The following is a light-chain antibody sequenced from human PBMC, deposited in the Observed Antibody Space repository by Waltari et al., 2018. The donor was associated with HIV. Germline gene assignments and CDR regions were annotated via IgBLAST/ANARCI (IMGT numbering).Light chain of an antibody. CDR2: LGS. Sequence: EIVMTQSPLSLPVTPGEPDSISCRSSQSLLHRNGYNYLDWYLQKEGQSPQLLIYLGSNRASGVPDRFSGSASGTDFTLKISRVKAEDVGVYYCMQALQTPYTFGQGTKLEIQ. CDR1: QSLLHRNGYNY. J-gene: IGKJ2*01. CDR3: MQALQTPYT. V-gene: IGKV2-28*01.